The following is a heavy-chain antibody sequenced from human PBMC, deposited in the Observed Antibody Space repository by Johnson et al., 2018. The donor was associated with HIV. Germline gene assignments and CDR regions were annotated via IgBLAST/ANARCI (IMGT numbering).Heavy chain of an antibody. V-gene: IGHV3-7*04. Sequence: VQLVESGGGVVQPGRSLRLSCAASGLTFSSYAMHWVRQAPGKGLEWVANIKQDGSEKYYVDSVKGRFTISRANAKNSLYLQMNSLRAEDTAVYYCAKDSQWELPDAFDIWGQGTMVTVSS. J-gene: IGHJ3*02. CDR2: IKQDGSEK. CDR1: GLTFSSYA. D-gene: IGHD1-26*01. CDR3: AKDSQWELPDAFDI.